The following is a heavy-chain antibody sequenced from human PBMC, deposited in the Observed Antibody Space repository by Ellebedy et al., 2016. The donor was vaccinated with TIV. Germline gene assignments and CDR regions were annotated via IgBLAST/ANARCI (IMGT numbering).Heavy chain of an antibody. D-gene: IGHD2-21*02. CDR1: GYTFTGYY. CDR3: ARAPSYCGGDCYPGDY. J-gene: IGHJ4*02. Sequence: ASVKVSCKASGYTFTGYYMHWVRQAPGQGLEWMGWINPNSGGTNYAQKFQGWVTMTRNTSISTAYMELSSLRSEDTAVYYCARAPSYCGGDCYPGDYWGQGTLVTVSS. CDR2: INPNSGGT. V-gene: IGHV1-2*04.